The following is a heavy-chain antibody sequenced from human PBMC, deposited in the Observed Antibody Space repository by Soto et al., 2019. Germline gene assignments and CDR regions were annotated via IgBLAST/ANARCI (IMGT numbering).Heavy chain of an antibody. CDR2: TYYRSIWQT. D-gene: IGHD6-6*01. CDR1: GDSVSSNDAV. Sequence: QVQLQQSGPGLVKPSQTLSLTCAISGDSVSSNDAVWNWIRQSPSRGLEWLGRTYYRSIWQTEXAXSXKXXTPITPDASTTQFSLQLNSVTPEDTAMYYRARLVGHSWLDHWGQGTLVTVSA. J-gene: IGHJ5*02. V-gene: IGHV6-1*01. CDR3: ARLVGHSWLDH.